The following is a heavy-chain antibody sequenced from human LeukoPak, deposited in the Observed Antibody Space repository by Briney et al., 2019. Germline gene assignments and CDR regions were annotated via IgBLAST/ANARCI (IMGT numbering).Heavy chain of an antibody. CDR1: GFTFSSYG. Sequence: GGSLRLSCAASGFTFSSYGMSWVRQAPGKGPEWVSTLSGGDGSTYYAASVKGRFSISRDNSKNTLSLQMNSLRAEDTAVYYCAKGGTILGVIRCFDNWGQGTLVTVSS. V-gene: IGHV3-23*01. J-gene: IGHJ4*02. CDR3: AKGGTILGVIRCFDN. D-gene: IGHD3-10*01. CDR2: LSGGDGST.